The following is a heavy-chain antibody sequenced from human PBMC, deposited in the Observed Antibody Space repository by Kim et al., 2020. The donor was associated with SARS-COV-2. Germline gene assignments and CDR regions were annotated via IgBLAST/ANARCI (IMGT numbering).Heavy chain of an antibody. J-gene: IGHJ4*02. Sequence: GGSLRLSCAVSGITFSDTWMSWVRQLPGKGLEWVGGIKTKTEGGTTDYAATVKGRFTISRDDSIKTLYLQMNSLKSEDTAVYYCNARWGFRGQGTLVTVSS. CDR3: NARWGF. CDR2: IKTKTEGGTT. CDR1: GITFSDTW. V-gene: IGHV3-15*01. D-gene: IGHD3-16*01.